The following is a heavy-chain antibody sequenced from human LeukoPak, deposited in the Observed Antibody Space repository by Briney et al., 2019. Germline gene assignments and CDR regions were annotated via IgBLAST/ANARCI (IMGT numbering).Heavy chain of an antibody. CDR3: ARDEYGSGSFDY. CDR1: GYTFTSYG. D-gene: IGHD3-10*01. Sequence: ASVKVSCKASGYTFTSYGISWVRQAPGQGREWTGWISAYNGNTNYAQKLQRRVTMTTDTSTSTAYMELRSLRSDDTAVYYCARDEYGSGSFDYWGQGTLVTVSS. CDR2: ISAYNGNT. V-gene: IGHV1-18*01. J-gene: IGHJ4*02.